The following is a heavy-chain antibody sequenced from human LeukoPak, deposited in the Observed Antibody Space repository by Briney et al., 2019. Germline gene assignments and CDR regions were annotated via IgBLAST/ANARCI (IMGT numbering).Heavy chain of an antibody. CDR3: ARDYYGSGSYPI. J-gene: IGHJ4*02. Sequence: SETLSLTCTVSGGSISSYYWSWIRQPPGKGLEWIGYIYYSGSTNYNPSLKSRVTISVDTSKSQFSLKLSSVTAADTAVYYCARDYYGSGSYPIWGQGTLVTVSS. CDR1: GGSISSYY. CDR2: IYYSGST. V-gene: IGHV4-59*12. D-gene: IGHD3-10*01.